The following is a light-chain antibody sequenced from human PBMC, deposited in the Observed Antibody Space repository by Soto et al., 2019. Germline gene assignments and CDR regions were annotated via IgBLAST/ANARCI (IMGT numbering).Light chain of an antibody. CDR1: QGIGND. J-gene: IGKJ1*01. CDR3: QQSYSSPPT. V-gene: IGKV1-39*01. CDR2: SAS. Sequence: IQVTQSPSSLSASVGDRVTITCRASQGIGNDLGWYQQKPGKAPKLLIYSASSLQSGVPSRFSGSRSGPDFTLTISSLQPEDFATYYCQQSYSSPPTFGQGTKVDIK.